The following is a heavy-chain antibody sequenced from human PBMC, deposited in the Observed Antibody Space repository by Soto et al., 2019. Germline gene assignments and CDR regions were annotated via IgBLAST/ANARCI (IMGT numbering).Heavy chain of an antibody. D-gene: IGHD2-15*01. Sequence: LSLTCAVSGFFISSGNYWGWIRKPPGKGLEWIGSIFHGGNTYYNPSLKSRATISVDMSKNQFSLKLNSVTAADTAVYYCARARWYDAFDVWGQGTVVTVSS. V-gene: IGHV4-38-2*01. CDR2: IFHGGNT. CDR3: ARARWYDAFDV. CDR1: GFFISSGNY. J-gene: IGHJ3*01.